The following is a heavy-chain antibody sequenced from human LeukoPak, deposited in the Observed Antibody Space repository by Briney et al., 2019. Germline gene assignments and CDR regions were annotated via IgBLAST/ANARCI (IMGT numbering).Heavy chain of an antibody. D-gene: IGHD4-17*01. CDR2: IKGTT. J-gene: IGHJ4*02. CDR1: GGSIDSPNW. CDR3: IAPVT. Sequence: GTLSLTCTVSGGSIDSPNWWSWVRQAPGKGLEWVGRIKGTTAYAAPVKGRFTISRDDSKNTLYLQMNSLKTEDTAVYYCIAPVTWGQGTLVTVSS. V-gene: IGHV3-15*01.